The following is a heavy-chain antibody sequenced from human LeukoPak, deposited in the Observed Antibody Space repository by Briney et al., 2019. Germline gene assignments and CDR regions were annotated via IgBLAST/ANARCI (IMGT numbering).Heavy chain of an antibody. V-gene: IGHV3-21*01. CDR1: GFXLSSYS. CDR2: ISSSSSYI. D-gene: IGHD5-12*01. J-gene: IGHJ4*02. Sequence: GGSLRLSCAASGFXLSSYSMNWVRQAPGKGLEWVSSISSSSSYIYYADSVKGRFTISRDNAKNSLYLQMNSLRAEDTAVYYCARDLPYVVATTGFDYWGQGTLVTVSS. CDR3: ARDLPYVVATTGFDY.